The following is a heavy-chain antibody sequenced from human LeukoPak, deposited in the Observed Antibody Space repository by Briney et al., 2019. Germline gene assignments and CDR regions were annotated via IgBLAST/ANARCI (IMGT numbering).Heavy chain of an antibody. D-gene: IGHD3-10*01. CDR3: ARGRNGLLWFGELLS. CDR2: IIPIFGTS. CDR1: GGTFTNYA. J-gene: IGHJ5*02. Sequence: GASVKVSCKASGGTFTNYAISWVRQAPGQGLEWMGGIIPIFGTSNYAQNFQGRVTITADESTSTAYMELSSLRSADTAVYYCARGRNGLLWFGELLSWGQGTLVTVSS. V-gene: IGHV1-69*13.